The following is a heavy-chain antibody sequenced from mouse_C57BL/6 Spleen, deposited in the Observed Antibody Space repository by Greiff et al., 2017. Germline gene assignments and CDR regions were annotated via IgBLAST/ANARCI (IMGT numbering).Heavy chain of an antibody. J-gene: IGHJ3*01. Sequence: EVQGVVSGGGLVKPGGSLKLSCAASGFNFSSYAMSWVRQTPEKRLEWVATISDGGSFTYYPDNVKGRSTLARDTSKNHLYLQMSHLKSEDTAKYYCARYYGSSSAWFAYWGQGTLGTVSA. CDR1: GFNFSSYA. V-gene: IGHV5-4*01. CDR3: ARYYGSSSAWFAY. D-gene: IGHD1-1*01. CDR2: ISDGGSFT.